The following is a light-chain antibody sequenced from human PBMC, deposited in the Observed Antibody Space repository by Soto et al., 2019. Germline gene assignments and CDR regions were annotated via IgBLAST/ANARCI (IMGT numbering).Light chain of an antibody. CDR2: VAS. J-gene: IGKJ4*01. CDR1: QSVSSN. Sequence: EIVMTQSPATLSVSPGERATLSCRASQSVSSNLAWYQQKPGQTPKLLIYVASTSATGIPARFSGSGSRTEVTLTISTPQSEDFAVYYCQQYNVWPLTFGGGTKVEFK. V-gene: IGKV3-15*01. CDR3: QQYNVWPLT.